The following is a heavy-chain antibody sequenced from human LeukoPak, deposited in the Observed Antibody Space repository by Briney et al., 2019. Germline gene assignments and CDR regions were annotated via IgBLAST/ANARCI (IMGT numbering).Heavy chain of an antibody. CDR3: ARHPSDIVATLEGIINYYYYGMDV. Sequence: GESLKISCKGSGYSFTSYWISWVRQMPGKGLEWMGRIDPSDSNTNYSPSFQGHVTISADKSISTAYLQWSSLKASDTAMYYCARHPSDIVATLEGIINYYYYGMDVWGKGTTVTVSS. V-gene: IGHV5-10-1*01. CDR1: GYSFTSYW. J-gene: IGHJ6*04. D-gene: IGHD5-12*01. CDR2: IDPSDSNT.